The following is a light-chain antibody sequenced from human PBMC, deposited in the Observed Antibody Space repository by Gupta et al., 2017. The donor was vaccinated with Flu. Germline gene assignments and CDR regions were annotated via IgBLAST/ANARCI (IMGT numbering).Light chain of an antibody. V-gene: IGKV3-11*01. J-gene: IGKJ4*01. Sequence: EIVLTQSTATLSLSPGDRATLSCRASQNIISYLGWYQQKPGQAPRLLIYDASNRATGIPARFSGSGSGTDFTLTIISLEPEDFAVYYFQRRSTWPLTFGGWTKVQIK. CDR2: DAS. CDR1: QNIISY. CDR3: QRRSTWPLT.